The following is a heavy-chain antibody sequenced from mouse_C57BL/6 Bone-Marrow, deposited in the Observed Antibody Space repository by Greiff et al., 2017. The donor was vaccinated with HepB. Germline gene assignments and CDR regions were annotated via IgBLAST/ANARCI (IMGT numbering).Heavy chain of an antibody. J-gene: IGHJ4*01. CDR1: GFNIKDYY. Sequence: EVQLQESGAELVRPGASVKLSCTASGFNIKDYYMHWVKQRPEQGLEWIGRIDPEDGDTEYAPKFKGKATLTVDQSSSTAYMQLNSLTSEDSAVYYCASPGRGDYYAMDYWGQGTSVTVSS. D-gene: IGHD1-1*01. CDR2: IDPEDGDT. V-gene: IGHV14-1*01. CDR3: ASPGRGDYYAMDY.